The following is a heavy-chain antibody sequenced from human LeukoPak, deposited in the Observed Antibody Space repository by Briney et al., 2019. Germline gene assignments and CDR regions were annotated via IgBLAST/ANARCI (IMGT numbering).Heavy chain of an antibody. CDR2: IKQDGSEK. CDR3: ARDVQVATIYPLDY. V-gene: IGHV3-7*01. Sequence: GGSLRLSCAASGFTFSSYWMSWVRQAPGKGLEWVANIKQDGSEKYYVDSVKGRFTISRDNAKNSLYLQMNSLRAEDTAVYYCARDVQVATIYPLDYWGQGTLVTVSS. CDR1: GFTFSSYW. D-gene: IGHD5-12*01. J-gene: IGHJ4*02.